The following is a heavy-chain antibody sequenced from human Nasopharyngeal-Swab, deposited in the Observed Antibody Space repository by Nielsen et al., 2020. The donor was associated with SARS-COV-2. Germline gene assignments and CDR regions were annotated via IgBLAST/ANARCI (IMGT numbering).Heavy chain of an antibody. CDR3: ASSPLWFGEPEHGMDV. Sequence: RQAPGKGLEWTGEINHSGSTNYNPSLKSRVTISVDTSKNQFSLKLSSVTAADTAVYYCASSPLWFGEPEHGMDVWGQGTTVTVSS. J-gene: IGHJ6*02. D-gene: IGHD3-10*01. V-gene: IGHV4-34*01. CDR2: INHSGST.